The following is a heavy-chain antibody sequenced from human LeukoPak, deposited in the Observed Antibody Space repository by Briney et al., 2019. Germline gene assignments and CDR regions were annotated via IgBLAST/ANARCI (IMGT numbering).Heavy chain of an antibody. CDR1: GFTFSSYA. J-gene: IGHJ3*02. CDR2: ISGSGGST. D-gene: IGHD1-1*01. Sequence: GGSLRLSCAASGFTFSSYAMSWVRQAPGKGLEWVSAISGSGGSTYYADSVKGRFTISRDNSKNTLYLQMNSLRAEDTAVYYCARGGKTGTGDLWNAFDIWGQGTMVTVSS. CDR3: ARGGKTGTGDLWNAFDI. V-gene: IGHV3-23*01.